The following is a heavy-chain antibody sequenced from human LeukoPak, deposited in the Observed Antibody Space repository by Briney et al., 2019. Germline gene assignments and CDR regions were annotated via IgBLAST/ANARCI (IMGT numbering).Heavy chain of an antibody. CDR3: ARDYRYYYGMDV. D-gene: IGHD1-26*01. V-gene: IGHV4-4*07. CDR1: GGSISGYY. Sequence: PSETLSLTCTVSGGSISGYYWTWIRQTAGKGLEWIGRVHTSGTTNYNPSLKSRPTMSIDTSKKQVSLNLRSVTAADSAVYYCARDYRYYYGMDVWGQGTTVTVSS. CDR2: VHTSGTT. J-gene: IGHJ6*02.